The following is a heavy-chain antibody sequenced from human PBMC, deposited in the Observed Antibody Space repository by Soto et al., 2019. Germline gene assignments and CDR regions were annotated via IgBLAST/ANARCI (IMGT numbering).Heavy chain of an antibody. J-gene: IGHJ5*02. D-gene: IGHD2-2*01. CDR1: GYTFTSYG. V-gene: IGHV1-18*01. CDR2: ISAYNGNT. CDR3: ARGFRRYCSSTSCYLGWFDP. Sequence: ASVKVSCKASGYTFTSYGIRWVRQAPGQGLEWMGWISAYNGNTNYAQKLQGRVTMTTDTCTSTAYMELRSLRSDDTAVYCCARGFRRYCSSTSCYLGWFDPWGQGTLVTVSS.